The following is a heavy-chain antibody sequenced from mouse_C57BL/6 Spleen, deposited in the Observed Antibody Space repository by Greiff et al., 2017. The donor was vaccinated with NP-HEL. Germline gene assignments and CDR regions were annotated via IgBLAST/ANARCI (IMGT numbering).Heavy chain of an antibody. V-gene: IGHV3-2*02. CDR3: ARTARIKY. Sequence: DVQLVESGPGLVKPSQSLSLTCTVTGYSITSGYGWNWIRQFPGNKQEWMGYISYSGSTNYNPSLKSRISITRDTSKNQFFLQLNSVTTEDTATYYCARTARIKYWCQGTTPTVSS. J-gene: IGHJ2*01. CDR2: ISYSGST. D-gene: IGHD1-2*01. CDR1: GYSITSGYG.